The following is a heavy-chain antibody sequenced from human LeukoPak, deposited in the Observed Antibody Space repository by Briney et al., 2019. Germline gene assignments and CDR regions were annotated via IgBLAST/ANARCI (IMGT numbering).Heavy chain of an antibody. D-gene: IGHD2-2*01. Sequence: GASVKVSCKASGYTFTSYGISWVRQAPGQGLEWMGWISAYNGNTNYAQKLQGRVTMTTDTSTSTAYMELRSLRSDDTAVYYCARDHCSSTSCSNWFDPWGQGTPVTVSS. J-gene: IGHJ5*02. CDR3: ARDHCSSTSCSNWFDP. CDR2: ISAYNGNT. V-gene: IGHV1-18*01. CDR1: GYTFTSYG.